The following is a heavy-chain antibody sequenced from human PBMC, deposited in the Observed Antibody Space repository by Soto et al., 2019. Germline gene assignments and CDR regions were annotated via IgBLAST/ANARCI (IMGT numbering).Heavy chain of an antibody. Sequence: QVQLVQSGAEVKKPGSSVKVSCKASGGTFSSYAISWVRQAPGQGLEWMGGIIPIFGTANYAQKFQGRVTINADKSTSIAYMELSSMRSEDTAVYYCARDVGRGYSYGLEPLPKNYYYYGMDVWGQGTTVTVSS. V-gene: IGHV1-69*06. CDR3: ARDVGRGYSYGLEPLPKNYYYYGMDV. CDR1: GGTFSSYA. D-gene: IGHD5-18*01. J-gene: IGHJ6*02. CDR2: IIPIFGTA.